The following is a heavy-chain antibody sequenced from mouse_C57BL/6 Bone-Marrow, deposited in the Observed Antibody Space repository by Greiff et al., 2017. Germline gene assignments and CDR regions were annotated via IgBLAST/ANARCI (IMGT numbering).Heavy chain of an antibody. J-gene: IGHJ2*01. CDR2: IDPSDSYT. CDR1: GYTFTSYW. CDR3: ARRTALDY. Sequence: QVQLQQSGPELVKPGASVKLSCKASGYTFTSYWMQWVKQRPGQGLEWIGEIDPSDSYTNYNQKFKGKATLTVDTSSSTAYMQLSSLTSEDSAVYYCARRTALDYWGQGTTLTVSS. V-gene: IGHV1-50*01. D-gene: IGHD3-3*01.